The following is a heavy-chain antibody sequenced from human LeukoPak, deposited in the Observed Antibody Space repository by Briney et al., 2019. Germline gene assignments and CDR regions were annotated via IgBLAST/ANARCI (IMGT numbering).Heavy chain of an antibody. V-gene: IGHV4-34*01. CDR3: ARYCSSTSCYTQGLGY. Sequence: SETLSLTCAVYGGSFSGYYWSWIRQPPGKGLEWIGEINHSGSTNYNPSLKSRVTISVDTSKNQFSLKLSSVTAAGTAVYYGARYCSSTSCYTQGLGYWGQGTLVIVSS. J-gene: IGHJ4*02. CDR2: INHSGST. CDR1: GGSFSGYY. D-gene: IGHD2-2*02.